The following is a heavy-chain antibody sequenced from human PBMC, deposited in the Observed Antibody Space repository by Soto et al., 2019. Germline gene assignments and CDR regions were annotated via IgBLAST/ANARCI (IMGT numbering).Heavy chain of an antibody. CDR1: GFTFDDYA. CDR3: AKDMGAPYDYVWESYRWCHYYYSYGIDV. J-gene: IGHJ6*02. CDR2: ISWNSGSI. V-gene: IGHV3-9*01. Sequence: EVQLVESGGGLVQPGRSLRLSCAASGFTFDDYAMHWVRQAPGKGLEWVSGISWNSGSIGYADSVKGRFTISRDNAKNSLYLQMNSLRAEDTAWYYCAKDMGAPYDYVWESYRWCHYYYSYGIDVWCHGTTVTVS. D-gene: IGHD3-16*02.